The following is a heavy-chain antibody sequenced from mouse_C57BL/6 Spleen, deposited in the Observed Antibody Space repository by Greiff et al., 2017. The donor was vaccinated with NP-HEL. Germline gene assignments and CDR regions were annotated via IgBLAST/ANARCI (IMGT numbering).Heavy chain of an antibody. V-gene: IGHV3-6*01. Sequence: VQLKESGPGLVKPSQSLSLTCSVTGYSITSGYYWNWIRQFPGNKLEWMGYISYDGSNKYNPSLKNRISITRDTSKNQFFLKLNSVTTEDTATYYCARNYYDYDAGYFDYWGQGTTLTVSS. D-gene: IGHD2-4*01. CDR1: GYSITSGYY. CDR2: ISYDGSN. J-gene: IGHJ2*01. CDR3: ARNYYDYDAGYFDY.